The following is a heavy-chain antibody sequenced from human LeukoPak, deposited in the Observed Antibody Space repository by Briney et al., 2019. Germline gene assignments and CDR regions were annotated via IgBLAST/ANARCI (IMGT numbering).Heavy chain of an antibody. CDR1: GGSISGTNW. Sequence: SGTLSLTCGVSGGSISGTNWWSWVGQPPGQGLEWIGEISLAGQTNYNPSLNGRVTMSLDKSSNQLSLHLTSVPAADTATHYCSRESGPFCPFGYWGQGTLVTVSS. V-gene: IGHV4-4*02. CDR2: ISLAGQT. CDR3: SRESGPFCPFGY. J-gene: IGHJ4*02. D-gene: IGHD1-26*01.